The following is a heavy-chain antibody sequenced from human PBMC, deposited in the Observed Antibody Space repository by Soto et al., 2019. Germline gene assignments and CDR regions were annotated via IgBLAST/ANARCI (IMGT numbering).Heavy chain of an antibody. CDR1: GGSISSYY. CDR2: IYYSGST. Sequence: SETLSLTCTVSGGSISSYYWSWIRQPPAKGLEWIGYIYYSGSTNYNPSLKSRVTISVDTSKNQFSLKLSSVTAADTAAYYCARGRDGYRYDYWGQGTLVTVSS. D-gene: IGHD6-25*01. V-gene: IGHV4-59*01. CDR3: ARGRDGYRYDY. J-gene: IGHJ4*02.